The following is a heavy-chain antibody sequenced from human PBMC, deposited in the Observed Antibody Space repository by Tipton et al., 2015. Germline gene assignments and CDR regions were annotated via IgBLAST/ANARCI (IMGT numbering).Heavy chain of an antibody. CDR1: GGSISSSGYY. V-gene: IGHV4-39*01. D-gene: IGHD5-24*01. CDR2: IYYSELT. J-gene: IGHJ6*02. CDR3: ARHSRDPYYYYYYGMDV. Sequence: TLSLTCTVSGGSISSSGYYWGWIRQPPGKGLEWIGSIYYSELTYYNPSLKSRVTISVDTSKNHFSLKLSSVTAADTAVYYRARHSRDPYYYYYYGMDVWGQGTTVTVSS.